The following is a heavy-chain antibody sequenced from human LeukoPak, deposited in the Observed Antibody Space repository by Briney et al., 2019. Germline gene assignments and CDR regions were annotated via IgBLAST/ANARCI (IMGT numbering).Heavy chain of an antibody. CDR3: ARGLAYSSSWYYFDY. D-gene: IGHD6-13*01. J-gene: IGHJ4*02. Sequence: SETLSLTCTVSGGCISSSYWRSGRQPAAKGVEKIGRNHTRGSTNYNPYLKSRVNMSVDTSKNQFSLKLSSVTAADTAVYYCARGLAYSSSWYYFDYWGQGTLVTVSS. CDR2: NHTRGST. CDR1: GGCISSSY. V-gene: IGHV4-4*07.